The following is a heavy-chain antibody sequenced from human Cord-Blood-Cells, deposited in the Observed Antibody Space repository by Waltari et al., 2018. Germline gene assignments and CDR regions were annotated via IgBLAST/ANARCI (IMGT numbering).Heavy chain of an antibody. V-gene: IGHV4-34*01. Sequence: QVQLQQWGAGLLKPSETLSLTCAVHGGSFSGYYWSWIRQPPGKGLEWIGEINHSGSTNYNPSLKSRVTISVDTSKNQFSLKLSSVTAADTAVYYCARGLVGELLLDIWGQGTMVTVSS. J-gene: IGHJ3*02. CDR3: ARGLVGELLLDI. D-gene: IGHD1-26*01. CDR2: INHSGST. CDR1: GGSFSGYY.